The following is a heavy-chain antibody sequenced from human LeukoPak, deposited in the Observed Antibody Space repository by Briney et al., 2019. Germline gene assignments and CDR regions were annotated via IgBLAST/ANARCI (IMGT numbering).Heavy chain of an antibody. CDR2: ISSSSGTI. Sequence: GGSLRLSCAASGFTFSSYSTNWVRQAPGKGLEWVSYISSSSGTIYNADSVTGRFTISRDNAKNSLYLQMNSLRAEDTALYYCARGQGDFWSGYYYYYYMDVWGKGTTVTVSS. CDR1: GFTFSSYS. D-gene: IGHD3-3*01. CDR3: ARGQGDFWSGYYYYYYMDV. J-gene: IGHJ6*03. V-gene: IGHV3-48*04.